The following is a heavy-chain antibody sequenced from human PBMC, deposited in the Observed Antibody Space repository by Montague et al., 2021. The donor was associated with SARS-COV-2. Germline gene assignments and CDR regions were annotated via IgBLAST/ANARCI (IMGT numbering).Heavy chain of an antibody. CDR1: GGSVNSGDYF. CDR3: ASQRGELRFGSSSWGWLPETGVQQYFYYSMDV. V-gene: IGHV4-61*02. CDR2: VYTTGDT. D-gene: IGHD6-6*01. Sequence: TRSLTCTVSGGSVNSGDYFWTWIRQPAGKRLEWIGRVYTTGDTNYNPSLKSRVTISVDTSKNQFSLKLTSVTAADTARYYCASQRGELRFGSSSWGWLPETGVQQYFYYSMDVWGQGTTVTVSS. J-gene: IGHJ6*02.